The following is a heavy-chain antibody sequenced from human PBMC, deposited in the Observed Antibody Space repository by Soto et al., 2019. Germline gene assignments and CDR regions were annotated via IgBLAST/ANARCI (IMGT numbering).Heavy chain of an antibody. Sequence: QVQLQESGPGLVKPSGTLSLTCAVSGGSISSSNWWSWVRQPPGKGLEWIGEIYHSGSTNYIPSLKSRVTISVDKPKNQFSLKLISVTAADTAVYYCARDGWELRGVVDYWGQGTLVTVSS. CDR2: IYHSGST. CDR1: GGSISSSNW. CDR3: ARDGWELRGVVDY. J-gene: IGHJ4*02. V-gene: IGHV4-4*02. D-gene: IGHD1-26*01.